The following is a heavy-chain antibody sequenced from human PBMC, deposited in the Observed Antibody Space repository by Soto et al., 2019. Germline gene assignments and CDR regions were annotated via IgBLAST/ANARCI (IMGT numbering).Heavy chain of an antibody. CDR2: ISSNGGST. J-gene: IGHJ4*02. CDR1: GFTFSSYA. V-gene: IGHV3-64*01. D-gene: IGHD3-10*01. Sequence: EVQLVESGGGLVQPGGSLRLSCAASGFTFSSYAMHWVRQAPGKGLEYVSAISSNGGSTYYANSVKGRFTISRDNSKNTLYLQMGSLRAEAMAVYCARQGRAVSSYYFDYWGQGTLVTVSS. CDR3: ARQGRAVSSYYFDY.